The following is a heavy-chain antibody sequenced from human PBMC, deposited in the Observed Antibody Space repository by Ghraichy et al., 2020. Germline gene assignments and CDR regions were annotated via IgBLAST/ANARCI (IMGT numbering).Heavy chain of an antibody. CDR2: IYYSGST. CDR1: GGSISSYY. Sequence: SETLSLTCTVSGGSISSYYWSWIRQPPGKGLEWIGYIYYSGSTNYNPSLKSRVTISVDTSKNQFSLKLSSVTAADTAVYYCARDTGASSGWWWVDYWGQGTLVTVSS. D-gene: IGHD6-19*01. V-gene: IGHV4-59*01. J-gene: IGHJ4*02. CDR3: ARDTGASSGWWWVDY.